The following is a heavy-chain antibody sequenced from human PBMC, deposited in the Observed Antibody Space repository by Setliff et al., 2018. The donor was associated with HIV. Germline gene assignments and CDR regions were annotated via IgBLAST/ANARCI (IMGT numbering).Heavy chain of an antibody. D-gene: IGHD4-17*01. CDR2: INPSGGST. CDR3: ARDPTTVMDYFDY. J-gene: IGHJ4*02. CDR1: GYTFTSYY. Sequence: ASVKVSCKASGYTFTSYYMHWVRQAPGQGLEWLGIINPSGGSTSYAQKFQGRVTITADESTTTAYMELSSLRSEDTAVYYCARDPTTVMDYFDYWGQGTLVTVSS. V-gene: IGHV1-46*01.